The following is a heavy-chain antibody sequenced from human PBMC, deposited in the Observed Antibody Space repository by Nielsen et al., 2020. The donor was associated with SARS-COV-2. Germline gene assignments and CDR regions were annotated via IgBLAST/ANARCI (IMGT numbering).Heavy chain of an antibody. CDR1: GGSFSGYY. V-gene: IGHV4-34*01. Sequence: SETLSLTCAVYGGSFSGYYWSWIRQPPGKGLEWIGEINHSGSTNYNPSLKSRVTISVDTSKNQFSLKLSSVTAADTAVYYCARGGGYYDSSGYGRWADYWGQGTLVTVSS. CDR2: INHSGST. J-gene: IGHJ4*02. D-gene: IGHD3-22*01. CDR3: ARGGGYYDSSGYGRWADY.